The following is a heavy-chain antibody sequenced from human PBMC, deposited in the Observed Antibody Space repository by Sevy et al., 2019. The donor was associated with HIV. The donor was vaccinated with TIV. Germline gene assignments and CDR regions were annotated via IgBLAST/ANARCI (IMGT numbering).Heavy chain of an antibody. J-gene: IGHJ2*01. CDR1: GYTFTSYG. D-gene: IGHD5-18*01. Sequence: ASVKVSCKASGYTFTSYGISWVRQAPGQGLEWMGWISAYNGNTNYAQKLQGRVTMTTDTSTSTAYMELRSLRSDDTAVYYCARENSYGPGVWYFDLWGRGTLVTVSS. CDR2: ISAYNGNT. V-gene: IGHV1-18*04. CDR3: ARENSYGPGVWYFDL.